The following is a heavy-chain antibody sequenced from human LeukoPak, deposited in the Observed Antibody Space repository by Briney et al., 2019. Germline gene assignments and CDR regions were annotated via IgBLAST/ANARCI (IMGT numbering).Heavy chain of an antibody. J-gene: IGHJ3*02. D-gene: IGHD3-22*01. CDR3: ARASRITMIVVGNAFDI. CDR2: ISSSSYI. Sequence: GSLRLFCATSGITFSSYSMKWVRQAPGKGLEWVSSISSSSYIYYADSVKGRFTISRDNAKNSLYLQMNSLRAEDTAVYYCARASRITMIVVGNAFDIWGQGTMVTVSS. V-gene: IGHV3-21*01. CDR1: GITFSSYS.